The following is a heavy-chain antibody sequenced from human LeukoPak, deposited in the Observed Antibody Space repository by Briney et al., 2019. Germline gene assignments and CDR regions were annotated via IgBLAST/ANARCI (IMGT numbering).Heavy chain of an antibody. Sequence: SETLSLTCTVSGGSISSSSYYWGWIRQPPGKGLEWIGSIYYSGSTNYNPSLKSRVTISVDTSKNQFSLKLSSVIAADTAVYYCARDGYSSGYSNWFDPWGQGTLVTVSS. CDR1: GGSISSSSYY. CDR2: IYYSGST. D-gene: IGHD3-22*01. CDR3: ARDGYSSGYSNWFDP. J-gene: IGHJ5*02. V-gene: IGHV4-39*07.